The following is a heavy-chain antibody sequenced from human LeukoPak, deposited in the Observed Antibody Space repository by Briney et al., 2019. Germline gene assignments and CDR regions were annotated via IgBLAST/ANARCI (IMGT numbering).Heavy chain of an antibody. V-gene: IGHV3-9*01. CDR1: GLTFYDYA. Sequence: QAGGSLRLSCAASGLTFYDYAMHWVRQAPGKGLEWVSGITWNSGSIAYADSVKGRFTISRDNAKNSLHLQVNSLRSEDTALYYCAAGAGITRYWGQGTLVTVSS. J-gene: IGHJ4*02. D-gene: IGHD3-10*01. CDR2: ITWNSGSI. CDR3: AAGAGITRY.